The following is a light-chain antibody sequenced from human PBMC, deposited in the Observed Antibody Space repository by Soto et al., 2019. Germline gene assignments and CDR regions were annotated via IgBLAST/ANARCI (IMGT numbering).Light chain of an antibody. CDR1: QSVSSSY. V-gene: IGKV3-20*01. CDR2: GAS. CDR3: QHYRTA. J-gene: IGKJ4*01. Sequence: EIVLTQSPGTLSLSPGERATLSCRASQSVSSSYLACYQQKPGQAPRQLIYGASSRATGIPDRFIGSGSGTDFTLTITRLEPEDFAVYYCQHYRTAFGGGTRVEIK.